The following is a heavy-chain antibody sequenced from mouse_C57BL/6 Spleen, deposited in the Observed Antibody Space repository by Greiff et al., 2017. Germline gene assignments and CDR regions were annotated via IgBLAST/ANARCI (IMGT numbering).Heavy chain of an antibody. J-gene: IGHJ2*01. CDR3: ARRDYGSSSYYFDY. CDR2: IDPSDSET. CDR1: GYTFTSYW. V-gene: IGHV1-52*01. D-gene: IGHD1-1*01. Sequence: QVQLKQPGAELVRPGSSVKLSCKASGYTFTSYWMHWVKQRPIQGLEWIGNIDPSDSETHYNQKFKDKATLTVDKSSSTAYMQLSSLTSEDSAVYYCARRDYGSSSYYFDYWGQGTTLTVSS.